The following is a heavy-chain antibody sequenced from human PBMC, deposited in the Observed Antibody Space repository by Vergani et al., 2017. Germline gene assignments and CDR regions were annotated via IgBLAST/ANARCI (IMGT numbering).Heavy chain of an antibody. D-gene: IGHD3-10*01. V-gene: IGHV4-34*01. CDR3: ARDPSYYYGSGSYYTGY. Sequence: QVQLQQWGAGLLKPSETLSLTCAVYGGSFSDYYWSWIRQPPGKGLEWIGYIYYSGSTYYNPSLKSRVTISVDTSKNQFSLKLSSVTAADTAVYYCARDPSYYYGSGSYYTGYWGQGTLVTVSS. CDR2: IYYSGST. J-gene: IGHJ4*02. CDR1: GGSFSDYY.